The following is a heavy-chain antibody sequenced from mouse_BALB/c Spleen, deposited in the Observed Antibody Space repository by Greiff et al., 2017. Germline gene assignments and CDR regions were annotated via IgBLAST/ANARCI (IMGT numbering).Heavy chain of an antibody. V-gene: IGHV5-9-3*01. J-gene: IGHJ3*01. CDR2: ISSGGSYT. CDR3: ARPDYYGYVFAY. Sequence: EVQRVESGGGLVKPGGSLKLSCAASGFTFSSYAMSWVRQTPEKRLEWVATISSGGSYTYYPDSVKGRFTITRDNAKNTLYLQMSSLRSEDTAMYYCARPDYYGYVFAYWGQGTLVTVSA. CDR1: GFTFSSYA. D-gene: IGHD1-2*01.